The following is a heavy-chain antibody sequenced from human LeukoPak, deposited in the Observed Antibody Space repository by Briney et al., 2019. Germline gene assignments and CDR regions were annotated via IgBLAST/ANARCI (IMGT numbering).Heavy chain of an antibody. Sequence: GGSLRLSCAASGFTFSSYSMNWVRQAPGKGLEWVSSISSSSSYIYYADSVKGRFTISRDNSKNTLYLQMNSLRAEDTAVYYCAKDQRWIRYFDYWGQGTLVTVSS. J-gene: IGHJ4*02. CDR2: ISSSSSYI. CDR1: GFTFSSYS. V-gene: IGHV3-21*04. CDR3: AKDQRWIRYFDY. D-gene: IGHD5-18*01.